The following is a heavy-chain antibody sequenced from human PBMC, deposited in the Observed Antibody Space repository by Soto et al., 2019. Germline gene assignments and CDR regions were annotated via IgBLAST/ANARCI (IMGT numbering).Heavy chain of an antibody. CDR2: INHSGST. CDR3: ARQHLNMGTFDY. J-gene: IGHJ4*02. D-gene: IGHD3-10*01. V-gene: IGHV4-34*01. CDR1: GGSFSGYY. Sequence: SETLSLTCAVYGGSFSGYYWSWIRQPPGKGLEWIGEINHSGSTNYNPSLKSRVTISVDTSKNQFSLKLSSVTAADTAVYYCARQHLNMGTFDYWGQGTLVTVSS.